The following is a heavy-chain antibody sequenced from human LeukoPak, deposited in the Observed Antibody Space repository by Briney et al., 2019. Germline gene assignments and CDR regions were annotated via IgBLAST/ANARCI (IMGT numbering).Heavy chain of an antibody. CDR1: GVTFSSYA. CDR2: IIPIFGTA. CDR3: ATTISSSWFEPSDY. J-gene: IGHJ4*02. V-gene: IGHV1-69*05. Sequence: ASVKVSCKASGVTFSSYAISWVRQAPGQGLEWMGGIIPIFGTANYAQKFQGRVTITTDESTSTAYMELSSLRSEDTAVYYCATTISSSWFEPSDYWGQGTLVTVSA. D-gene: IGHD6-13*01.